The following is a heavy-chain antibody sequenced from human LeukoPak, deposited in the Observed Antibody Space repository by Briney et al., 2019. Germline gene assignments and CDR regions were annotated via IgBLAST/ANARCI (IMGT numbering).Heavy chain of an antibody. J-gene: IGHJ4*02. D-gene: IGHD3-16*01. CDR3: AGGDFRPPDYYFDY. CDR1: GGTFSSYA. V-gene: IGHV1-69*04. Sequence: SVKVSCKASGGTFSSYAISWVRQAPGQGLEWMGRIIPILGIANYAQKFQGRVTITADKSTSTAYMELSSLRSEDTAVYYCAGGDFRPPDYYFDYWGQGALVTVSS. CDR2: IIPILGIA.